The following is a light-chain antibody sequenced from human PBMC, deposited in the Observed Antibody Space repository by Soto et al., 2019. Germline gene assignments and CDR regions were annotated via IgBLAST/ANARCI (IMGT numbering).Light chain of an antibody. J-gene: IGLJ3*02. V-gene: IGLV2-8*01. CDR1: FNDVGGYNY. CDR2: EVY. Sequence: QSVLTQPPSASGSPGQSVTISCTGTFNDVGGYNYVSWYQQHPGKSPKVIIYEVYNRPSGFPDRFSGSKSGKTASLTFSGLKADDEADYYCSSYVAXNNLVFGGGTKVT. CDR3: SSYVAXNNLV.